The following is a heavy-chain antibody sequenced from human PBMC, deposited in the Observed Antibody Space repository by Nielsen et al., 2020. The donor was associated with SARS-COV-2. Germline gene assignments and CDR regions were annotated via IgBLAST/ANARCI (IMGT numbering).Heavy chain of an antibody. D-gene: IGHD6-13*01. J-gene: IGHJ2*01. CDR3: AKDSSPAPDWYFDL. V-gene: IGHV1-2*02. CDR1: GYTFTGYY. CDR2: INPNSGGT. Sequence: ASVKVSCKASGYTFTGYYMHWVRQAPGQGLEWMGWINPNSGGTNYAQKFQGRVTMTRDTSISTAYMELSRLRTEDTALYYCAKDSSPAPDWYFDLWGRGTLVTVSS.